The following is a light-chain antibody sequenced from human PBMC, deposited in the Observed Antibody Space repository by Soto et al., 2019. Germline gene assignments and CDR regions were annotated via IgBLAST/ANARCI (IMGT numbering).Light chain of an antibody. CDR3: QHLNGYPIT. CDR1: QSVTSNY. J-gene: IGKJ5*01. Sequence: EIVLTQSPGTLSLSPGERATLSFRASQSVTSNYLAWYQQKPGQAPRLLIFGASSRATGIPDKFSGSGSGTDFTLTISSLQPEDFATYYCQHLNGYPITFGQGTRLEIK. CDR2: GAS. V-gene: IGKV3-20*01.